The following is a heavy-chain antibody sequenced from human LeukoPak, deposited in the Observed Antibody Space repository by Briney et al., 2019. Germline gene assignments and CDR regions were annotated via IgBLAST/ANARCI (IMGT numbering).Heavy chain of an antibody. D-gene: IGHD5-18*01. Sequence: GGSVRLSCAGSGFTFSSYEMTWVRQAPGKGLEYISYISNSGHNVYYADSVKGRFTISRDNAKSSLYLQVDSLRAEDTAVYYCARDQGKYSHGQLDYWGQGILVTVSA. CDR1: GFTFSSYE. CDR3: ARDQGKYSHGQLDY. V-gene: IGHV3-48*03. J-gene: IGHJ4*02. CDR2: ISNSGHNV.